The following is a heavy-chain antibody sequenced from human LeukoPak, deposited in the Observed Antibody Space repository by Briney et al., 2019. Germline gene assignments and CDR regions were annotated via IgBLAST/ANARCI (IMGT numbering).Heavy chain of an antibody. D-gene: IGHD5-24*01. CDR3: ASDGYNYGGAFDI. Sequence: PSETLSLTCTVFGGSISSYYWSWIRQPPGRGLEWIGYIYYSGSTNYNPSLKSRVTISVGTSKNQFSLKLSSVTAADTAVYYCASDGYNYGGAFDIWGQGTMVTVSS. CDR1: GGSISSYY. CDR2: IYYSGST. V-gene: IGHV4-59*01. J-gene: IGHJ3*02.